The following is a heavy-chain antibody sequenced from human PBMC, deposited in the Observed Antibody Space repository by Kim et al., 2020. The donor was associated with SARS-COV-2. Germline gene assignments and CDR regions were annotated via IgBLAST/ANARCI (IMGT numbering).Heavy chain of an antibody. D-gene: IGHD4-4*01. CDR3: VRDSEYSSTPYYHYAMDV. J-gene: IGHJ6*02. Sequence: SETLSLTCTVSGGSINSGGYYWSWIRQHPGKGLEWIGYIYYSGTTYYNPSLGSRVTISVDTSKNQFSLDLSSVTAADTAVYYCVRDSEYSSTPYYHYAMDVWGQGTTVTVSS. CDR1: GGSINSGGYY. CDR2: IYYSGTT. V-gene: IGHV4-31*03.